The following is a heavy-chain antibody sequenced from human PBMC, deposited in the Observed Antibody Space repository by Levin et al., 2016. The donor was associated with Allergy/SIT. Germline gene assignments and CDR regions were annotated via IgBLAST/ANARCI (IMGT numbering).Heavy chain of an antibody. Sequence: GESLKISCAASGFTFSSYAMSWVRQAPGKGLEWVSAISGSGGSTYYADSVKGRFTISRDNSKNTLYLQMNSLRAEDTAVYYCAKGDIAVWGIMDVWGQGTTVTVSS. V-gene: IGHV3-23*01. CDR2: ISGSGGST. D-gene: IGHD6-19*01. CDR3: AKGDIAVWGIMDV. CDR1: GFTFSSYA. J-gene: IGHJ6*02.